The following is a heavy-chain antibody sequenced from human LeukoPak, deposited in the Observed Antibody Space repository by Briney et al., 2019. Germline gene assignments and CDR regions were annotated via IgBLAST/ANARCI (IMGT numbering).Heavy chain of an antibody. Sequence: PSETLSLTCTVSGGSISSYYWSWIRQPPGKGLEWIGYIYYSGSTNYNPSLKSRVTVSVDTSKNQFSLKLSSVTAADTAVYYCASIGLGAYYDFWSGPLDVWGKGTTVTVSS. CDR3: ASIGLGAYYDFWSGPLDV. CDR1: GGSISSYY. V-gene: IGHV4-59*01. D-gene: IGHD3-3*01. CDR2: IYYSGST. J-gene: IGHJ6*04.